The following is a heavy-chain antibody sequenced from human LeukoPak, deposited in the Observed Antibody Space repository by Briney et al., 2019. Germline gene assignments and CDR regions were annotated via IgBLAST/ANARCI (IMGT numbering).Heavy chain of an antibody. CDR1: GFSFGSSW. CDR3: ARDLAYSRLDY. CDR2: INPDGSEK. J-gene: IGHJ4*02. D-gene: IGHD5-18*01. Sequence: GGSLRLSCAASGFSFGSSWMDWVRQAPGKGLEWVASINPDGSEKYSVDTVEGRFTISRDNAKNLLYLQVNSLRVEDTAFYYCARDLAYSRLDYWGQGMLVTVSS. V-gene: IGHV3-7*01.